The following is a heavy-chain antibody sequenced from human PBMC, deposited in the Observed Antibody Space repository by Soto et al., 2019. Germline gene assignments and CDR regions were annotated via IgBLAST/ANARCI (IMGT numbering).Heavy chain of an antibody. J-gene: IGHJ6*02. CDR3: ARDFRFWVGAAAGTGAGNYYYGTDV. CDR1: GFTFSSYS. V-gene: IGHV3-48*02. CDR2: ISSSSSTI. D-gene: IGHD6-13*01. Sequence: GGSLRLSCAASGFTFSSYSMNWVRQAPGKGLDWVSYISSSSSTIYYADSVKGRFTTSRDNAKNSLYLQMNSLRDEDTAVYYCARDFRFWVGAAAGTGAGNYYYGTDVWGQGTTVTVSS.